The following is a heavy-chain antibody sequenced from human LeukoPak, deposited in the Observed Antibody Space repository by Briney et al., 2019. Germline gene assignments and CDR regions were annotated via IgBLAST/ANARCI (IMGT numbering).Heavy chain of an antibody. V-gene: IGHV4-61*02. CDR1: GGSISSGSYY. J-gene: IGHJ5*02. CDR2: IYTSGST. CDR3: AITAGRGWFDP. Sequence: SETLSLTCTVSGGSISSGSYYWSWIRQPAGKGLEWIGRIYTSGSTNYNPSLKSRVTISVDTSKNQFSLKLSSATAADTAVYYCAITAGRGWFDPWGQGTLVTVSS.